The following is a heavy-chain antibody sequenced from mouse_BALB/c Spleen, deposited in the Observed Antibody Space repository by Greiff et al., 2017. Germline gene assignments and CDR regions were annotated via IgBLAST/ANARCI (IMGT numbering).Heavy chain of an antibody. CDR1: GFTFSDYY. Sequence: EVQVVESGGGLVKPGGSLKLSCAASGFTFSDYYMYWVRQTPEKRLEWVATISDGGSYTYYPDSVKGRFTISRDNAKNNLYLQMSSLKSEDTAMYYCARDYYGSSYWFAYWGQGTLVTVSA. J-gene: IGHJ3*01. D-gene: IGHD1-1*01. V-gene: IGHV5-4*02. CDR3: ARDYYGSSYWFAY. CDR2: ISDGGSYT.